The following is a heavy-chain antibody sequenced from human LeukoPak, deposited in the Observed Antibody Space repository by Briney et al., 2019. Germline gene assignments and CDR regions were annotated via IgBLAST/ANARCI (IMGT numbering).Heavy chain of an antibody. CDR2: ISAYNGNT. Sequence: ASVKVSCKASGYTFTSYGISWVRQAPGQGLEWMAWISAYNGNTNYAQKLQGRVTMTTDTSTSTAYMELRSLRSDDTAVYYCARGDCTNGVCYRLHDYWGQGTLVTVSS. D-gene: IGHD2-8*01. J-gene: IGHJ4*02. V-gene: IGHV1-18*01. CDR1: GYTFTSYG. CDR3: ARGDCTNGVCYRLHDY.